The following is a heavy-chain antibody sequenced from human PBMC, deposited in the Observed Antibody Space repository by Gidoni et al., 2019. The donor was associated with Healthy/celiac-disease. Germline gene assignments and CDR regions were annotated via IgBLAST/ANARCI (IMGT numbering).Heavy chain of an antibody. V-gene: IGHV4-59*08. D-gene: IGHD2-2*01. CDR1: GGSLSSYY. Sequence: QVQLQESGPGLVKPSETLSLTCTVSGGSLSSYYWSWIRQPPGKGLEWIGYIYYSGRTNYNPSLKSRVTISVDTSKNQFSLKLSSVTAADTAVYYCAGDIVVVPADTYGMDVWGQGTTVTVSS. CDR2: IYYSGRT. CDR3: AGDIVVVPADTYGMDV. J-gene: IGHJ6*02.